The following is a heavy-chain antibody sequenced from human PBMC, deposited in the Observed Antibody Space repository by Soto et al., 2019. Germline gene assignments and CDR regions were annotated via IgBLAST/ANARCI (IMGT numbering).Heavy chain of an antibody. CDR3: GRAVGSKEVFDL. CDR1: GFTVISNY. V-gene: IGHV3-66*01. J-gene: IGHJ3*01. Sequence: PGGSLRVSCAASGFTVISNYMSWVRQAPGKGLEWVSVIYSGGSTYYADSVKGRFTISRDNSKNTLYLQMNSLRAEDTAVYYCGRAVGSKEVFDLSGQGTMVTVSS. CDR2: IYSGGST. D-gene: IGHD1-26*01.